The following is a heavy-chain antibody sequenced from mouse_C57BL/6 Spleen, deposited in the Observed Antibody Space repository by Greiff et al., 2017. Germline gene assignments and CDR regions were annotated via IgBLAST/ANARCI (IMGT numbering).Heavy chain of an antibody. Sequence: EVKLMESGGGLVKPGGSLKLSCAASGFTFSDYGMHWVRQAPEKGLEWVAYISSGSSTIYYADTLKGRFTLSRDNAKNTLFLQLTSLRSEDTAMYYCARRDTTVVAHYAMDYWGQGTSVTVSS. CDR2: ISSGSSTI. CDR3: ARRDTTVVAHYAMDY. J-gene: IGHJ4*01. CDR1: GFTFSDYG. D-gene: IGHD1-1*01. V-gene: IGHV5-17*01.